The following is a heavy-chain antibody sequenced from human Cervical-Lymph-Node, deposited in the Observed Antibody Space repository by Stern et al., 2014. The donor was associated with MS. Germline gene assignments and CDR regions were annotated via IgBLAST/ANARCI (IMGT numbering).Heavy chain of an antibody. CDR2: FDPEDGEK. J-gene: IGHJ6*02. CDR3: ATDRDDFRSGYSAPTKGYGLDV. D-gene: IGHD3-3*01. Sequence: QVQLVQSGAEVKKPGASVKVSCKVSGYTLTELSMHWVRQAPGKGLEWMGGFDPEDGEKIYAQKFQGRVTMTEDTSTDTAYMELSSLRSEDTDVYYCATDRDDFRSGYSAPTKGYGLDVWGQGTTVTVTS. CDR1: GYTLTELS. V-gene: IGHV1-24*01.